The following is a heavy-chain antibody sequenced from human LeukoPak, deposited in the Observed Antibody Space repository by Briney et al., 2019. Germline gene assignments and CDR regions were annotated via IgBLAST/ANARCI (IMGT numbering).Heavy chain of an antibody. V-gene: IGHV4-38-2*02. CDR2: MYHSGNI. CDR1: GYSITSGYH. J-gene: IGHJ1*01. D-gene: IGHD3-10*01. CDR3: ARLLGSVSFSDV. Sequence: PSETLSLTCIVSGYSITSGYHWGCIRQTPGKDQEWIGTMYHSGNINYNPSLKSRVTASVDTSKNQFSLKLDSVTAADTAVFYCARLLGSVSFSDVWGHGILVTVSS.